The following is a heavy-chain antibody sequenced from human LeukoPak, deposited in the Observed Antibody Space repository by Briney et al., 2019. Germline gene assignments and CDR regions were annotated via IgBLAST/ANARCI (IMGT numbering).Heavy chain of an antibody. J-gene: IGHJ5*02. CDR1: GFSLSTSGVG. V-gene: IGHV2-5*02. Sequence: SGPTLVNPIQTLTLICTFSGFSLSTSGVGVGWIRQPPGKALEWLALIYWDDDKRYSPSLKSRLTITKDTSKNQVVLTMTNMDPVDTATYYCAHRPITMVRGVMRDWFDPWGQGTLVTVSS. CDR3: AHRPITMVRGVMRDWFDP. D-gene: IGHD3-10*01. CDR2: IYWDDDK.